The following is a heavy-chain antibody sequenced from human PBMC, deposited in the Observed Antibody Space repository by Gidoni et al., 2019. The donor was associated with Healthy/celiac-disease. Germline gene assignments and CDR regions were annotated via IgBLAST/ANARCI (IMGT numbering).Heavy chain of an antibody. V-gene: IGHV3-23*01. J-gene: IGHJ4*02. CDR2: ISGIGGST. CDR1: LFPFSSYA. Sequence: EVQLLESGGVLLQPGGSLRLSCAASLFPFSSYARRRVRQAPGEGLEGVSAISGIGGSTYYADTVKRRFTIYRDNSKNTLYLQMNSLRAENTAVYYCARARSPGITVFGVVMMDFDYWGQGTLVTVSS. D-gene: IGHD3-3*01. CDR3: ARARSPGITVFGVVMMDFDY.